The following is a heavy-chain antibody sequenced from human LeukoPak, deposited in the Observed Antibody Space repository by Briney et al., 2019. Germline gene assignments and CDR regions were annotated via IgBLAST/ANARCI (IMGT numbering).Heavy chain of an antibody. D-gene: IGHD3-22*01. Sequence: SETLSLTCTVAGGYINSYFWSWIRQPPGKGLEWIGYIYDSGSTNYNPSLKSRVTISVDMSKNQFSLKLSSVTAADTAVYYCARFPEGYDRGDYWGQGTLVTVSS. J-gene: IGHJ4*02. V-gene: IGHV4-59*08. CDR2: IYDSGST. CDR3: ARFPEGYDRGDY. CDR1: GGYINSYF.